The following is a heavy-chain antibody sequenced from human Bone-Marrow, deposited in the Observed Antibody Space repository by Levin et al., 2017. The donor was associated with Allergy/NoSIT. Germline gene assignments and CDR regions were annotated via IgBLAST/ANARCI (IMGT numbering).Heavy chain of an antibody. V-gene: IGHV3-23*01. J-gene: IGHJ6*02. D-gene: IGHD1-20*01. Sequence: PGGSLRLSCAASGFTFSSYAMSWVRQAPGKGLEWVSAISGSGGSTYYADSVKGRFTISRDNSKNTLYLQMNSLRAEDTAVYYCAKGGNWNDDYYYYYYGVDVWGQGTTVTVSS. CDR3: AKGGNWNDDYYYYYYGVDV. CDR2: ISGSGGST. CDR1: GFTFSSYA.